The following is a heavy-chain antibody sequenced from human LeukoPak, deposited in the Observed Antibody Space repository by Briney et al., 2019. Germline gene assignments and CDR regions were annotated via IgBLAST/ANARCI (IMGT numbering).Heavy chain of an antibody. D-gene: IGHD2-2*01. V-gene: IGHV3-66*01. CDR2: TYSDSNT. CDR1: GYRVSRDY. J-gene: IGHJ4*02. Sequence: GGSLRLSCAASGYRVSRDYMSWVRQAPGKGLEWVSVTYSDSNTYYADSVKGRFTISRDNSKNTLYLQMNSLRAEDTAVYYCAQMSGYCSSTSCYEAYWGQGTLVTVSS. CDR3: AQMSGYCSSTSCYEAY.